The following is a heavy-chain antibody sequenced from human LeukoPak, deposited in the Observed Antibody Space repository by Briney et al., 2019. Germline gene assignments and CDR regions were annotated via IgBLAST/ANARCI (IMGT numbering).Heavy chain of an antibody. D-gene: IGHD3-22*01. Sequence: ASVKVSCKASGYTFTGYGISWVRQAPGQGLEWMGWISAYNGNTNYAQKLQGRVTVTTDTSTSTAYMELRSLRSDDTAVYYCARTQDYYDSSGPDRYYFDYWGQGTLVTVSS. CDR2: ISAYNGNT. CDR3: ARTQDYYDSSGPDRYYFDY. V-gene: IGHV1-18*01. J-gene: IGHJ4*02. CDR1: GYTFTGYG.